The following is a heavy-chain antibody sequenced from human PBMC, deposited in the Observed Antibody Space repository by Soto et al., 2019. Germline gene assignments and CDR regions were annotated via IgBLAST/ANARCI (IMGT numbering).Heavy chain of an antibody. Sequence: QVQLQESGPGLVKPSETLSLTCTVSGGSISNYYWSWIRQPPGKGLEWIGYIYYSGSTNYNPPLRSRVTISVDTSKNHCSLKLRSVTAADTAVYYCVRTNHFDYWGQGSLVTVSS. D-gene: IGHD2-8*01. J-gene: IGHJ4*02. CDR3: VRTNHFDY. CDR2: IYYSGST. CDR1: GGSISNYY. V-gene: IGHV4-59*08.